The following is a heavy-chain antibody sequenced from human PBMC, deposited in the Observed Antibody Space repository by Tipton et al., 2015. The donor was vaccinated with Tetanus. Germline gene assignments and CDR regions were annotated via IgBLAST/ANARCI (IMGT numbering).Heavy chain of an antibody. D-gene: IGHD6-19*01. CDR2: ISHSGNP. J-gene: IGHJ4*02. CDR1: GDSITRDGYS. Sequence: TLSLTCTVSGDSITRDGYSWHWIRQPPGKGLEWMGYISHSGNPNYNPSLKSRATVSVDTSKNQFALDLTSVTAAYTGVYYCAGSQWLDGFIFDYWGQGSLVTVAS. V-gene: IGHV4-61*08. CDR3: AGSQWLDGFIFDY.